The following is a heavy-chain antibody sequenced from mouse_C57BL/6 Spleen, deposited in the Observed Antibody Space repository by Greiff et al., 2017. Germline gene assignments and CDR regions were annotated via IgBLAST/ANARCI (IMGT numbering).Heavy chain of an antibody. CDR3: ATYYSNYVAYAMDY. Sequence: EVKLMESGPELVKPGASVKMSCKASGYTFTDYNMHWVKQSHGKSLEWIGYINPNNGGTSYNQKFKGKATLTVNKSSSTAYMELRSLTSEDSAVYYCATYYSNYVAYAMDYWGQGTSVTVSS. CDR1: GYTFTDYN. J-gene: IGHJ4*01. CDR2: INPNNGGT. V-gene: IGHV1-22*01. D-gene: IGHD2-5*01.